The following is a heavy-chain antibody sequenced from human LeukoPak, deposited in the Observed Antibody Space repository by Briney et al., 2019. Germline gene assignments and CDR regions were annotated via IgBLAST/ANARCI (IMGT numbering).Heavy chain of an antibody. V-gene: IGHV1-2*02. D-gene: IGHD2-2*01. CDR2: INPNSGGT. CDR1: GYTFTGYY. CDR3: ARGLRGSPAFDY. J-gene: IGHJ4*02. Sequence: GASVKVSCKASGYTFTGYYMHWVRQAPGQGLEWMGWINPNSGGTNNEQKFHGRVTMTRNTSINTAYMELSRLRSDDTAVYYCARGLRGSPAFDYWGQGTLVTVSS.